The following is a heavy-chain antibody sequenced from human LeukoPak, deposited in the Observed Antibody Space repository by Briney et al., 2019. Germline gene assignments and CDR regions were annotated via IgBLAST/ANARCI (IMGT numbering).Heavy chain of an antibody. V-gene: IGHV1-69*01. CDR1: GGTFSSYA. Sequence: SVKVSCKASGGTFSSYAISWVRQAPGQGLEWMGGIIPIFGTANYAQKCHGRVTITADESTNTAYMEVSSLRSEDTALYYCARYKVPPHQDSSMVPGVYYYYGMDVWGLGTTVTVSS. CDR2: IIPIFGTA. CDR3: ARYKVPPHQDSSMVPGVYYYYGMDV. J-gene: IGHJ6*02. D-gene: IGHD3-10*01.